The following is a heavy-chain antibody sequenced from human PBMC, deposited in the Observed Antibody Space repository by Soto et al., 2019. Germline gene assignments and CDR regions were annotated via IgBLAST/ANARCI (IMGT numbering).Heavy chain of an antibody. CDR2: LNSGDGSIT. V-gene: IGHV3-74*01. CDR1: GFTSSSYW. Sequence: EVQLVESGGGLVQPGGSLRLSCAASGFTSSSYWMHWVRQAPGKGLVWVSRLNSGDGSITGYADSVKGRFTVSRDNAKNTLYLQLNSLGVEDTAVYYCARGPRLGFYGMDVWGQGTTVTVSS. J-gene: IGHJ6*02. D-gene: IGHD3-16*01. CDR3: ARGPRLGFYGMDV.